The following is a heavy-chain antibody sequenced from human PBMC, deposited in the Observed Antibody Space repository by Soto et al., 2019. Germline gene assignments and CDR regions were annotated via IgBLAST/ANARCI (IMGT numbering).Heavy chain of an antibody. CDR1: GFTFSSYA. J-gene: IGHJ4*02. CDR2: ISGSGGST. Sequence: GGSLRLSCAPSGFTFSSYAMSWVRPAPGKGLEWVSAISGSGGSTYYADSVKGRFTISRGNSKNTLYLQMNSLRAEDTAVYYCAKDPSPVPDIVVVVAATPKDNWGQGTLVTVSS. D-gene: IGHD2-15*01. V-gene: IGHV3-23*01. CDR3: AKDPSPVPDIVVVVAATPKDN.